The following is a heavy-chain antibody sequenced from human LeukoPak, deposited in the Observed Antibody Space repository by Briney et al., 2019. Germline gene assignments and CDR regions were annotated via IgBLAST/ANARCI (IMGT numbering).Heavy chain of an antibody. CDR2: FFYSGST. J-gene: IGHJ5*02. CDR1: VGSIGIGGYN. CDR3: ARGVKPGIAVAGRGWFDP. V-gene: IGHV4-39*07. Sequence: SETLSLTCTVSVGSIGIGGYNWGGIGQPPGKGLRGLGRFFYSGSTYYNPSLKSRVTISVDTSKNQFSLKLSSVTAADTAVYYCARGVKPGIAVAGRGWFDPWGQGTLVTVSS. D-gene: IGHD6-19*01.